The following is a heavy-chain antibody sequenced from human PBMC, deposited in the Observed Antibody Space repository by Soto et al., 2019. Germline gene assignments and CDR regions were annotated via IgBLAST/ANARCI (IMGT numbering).Heavy chain of an antibody. CDR1: GGSISRSIYY. V-gene: IGHV4-39*01. Sequence: SETRALTWTVSGGSISRSIYYWVWIRQPPGKGLEWIGSRYYSGMTYYNPSLKSRVTISVDTSKNQFSLKLSSVTAADTAVYYCAKRSIVGATRGGGYYYYYGMDVWGQGTTVTVSS. J-gene: IGHJ6*02. CDR3: AKRSIVGATRGGGYYYYYGMDV. CDR2: RYYSGMT. D-gene: IGHD1-26*01.